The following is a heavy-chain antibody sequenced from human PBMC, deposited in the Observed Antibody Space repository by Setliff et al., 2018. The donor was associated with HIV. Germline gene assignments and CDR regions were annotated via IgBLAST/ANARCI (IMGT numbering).Heavy chain of an antibody. CDR2: ISSGGGFI. D-gene: IGHD3-16*02. V-gene: IGHV3-21*01. CDR1: GFSLNDYS. Sequence: GGSLRLSCAASGFSLNDYSMNWVRQAPGKGLEWVSCISSGGGFIYYTDSVKGRFTISRDSAKNSVYLQMNSLRAEDTAVYYCARDSGPYYDYVWGTYRPEYFQHWGQGTLVTVSS. CDR3: ARDSGPYYDYVWGTYRPEYFQH. J-gene: IGHJ1*01.